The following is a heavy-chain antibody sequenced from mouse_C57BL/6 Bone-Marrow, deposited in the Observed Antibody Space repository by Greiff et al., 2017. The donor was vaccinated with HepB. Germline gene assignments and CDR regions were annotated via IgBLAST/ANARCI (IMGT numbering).Heavy chain of an antibody. Sequence: QVQLQQSGPELVKPGASVKISCKASGYAFSSSWMNWVKQRPGKGLEWIGRIYPGDGDTNYNGKFKGKATLTADKSSSTAYMQLSSLTSEDSAVYFCAKATTVVRYFDVRGTGTTVTVSS. J-gene: IGHJ1*03. V-gene: IGHV1-82*01. D-gene: IGHD1-1*01. CDR1: GYAFSSSW. CDR2: IYPGDGDT. CDR3: AKATTVVRYFDV.